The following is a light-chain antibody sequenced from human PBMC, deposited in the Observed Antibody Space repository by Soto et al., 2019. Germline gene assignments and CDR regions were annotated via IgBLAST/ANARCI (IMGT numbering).Light chain of an antibody. CDR3: TSSKSPGHFV. CDR1: SSDVGAYNF. CDR2: NVS. J-gene: IGLJ1*01. V-gene: IGLV2-14*03. Sequence: QSALTQPASVSGSPGQSITISCTGTSSDVGAYNFVSWYRQHPGKAPKLIIYNVSDRPSGVSNRFSGSKSANTASLTISGPQAEDEAYYSYTSSKSPGHFVFGTWTK.